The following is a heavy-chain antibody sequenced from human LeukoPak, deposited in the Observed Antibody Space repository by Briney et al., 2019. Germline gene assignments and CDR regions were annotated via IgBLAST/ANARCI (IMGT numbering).Heavy chain of an antibody. CDR1: GFTFSSYG. V-gene: IGHV3-30*18. J-gene: IGHJ2*01. D-gene: IGHD1-26*01. CDR3: ANNGGVGATSSSWYFDL. CDR2: ISYDGSNK. Sequence: PGGSLRLSCAASGFTFSSYGMHWVRQAPGKGLEWVAVISYDGSNKYYADSVKGRFTISRDNSKNTLYLQMNSLRAEDTAVYYCANNGGVGATSSSWYFDLWGRGTLVTVSS.